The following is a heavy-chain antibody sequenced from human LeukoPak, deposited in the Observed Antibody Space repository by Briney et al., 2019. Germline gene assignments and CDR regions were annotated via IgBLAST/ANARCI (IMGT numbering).Heavy chain of an antibody. CDR1: GDSVSSNSAA. V-gene: IGHV6-1*01. Sequence: SQTLSLTCAISGDSVSSNSAAWTWIRQSPSRGLQWLGRTYYRSKWYNDYAVSVKSRITINPDTSKNQFSLQLNSVTPEDTAVYYCARDQGVPAPGYYYYYGMDVWGQGTTVTVSS. D-gene: IGHD2-2*01. CDR2: TYYRSKWYN. J-gene: IGHJ6*02. CDR3: ARDQGVPAPGYYYYYGMDV.